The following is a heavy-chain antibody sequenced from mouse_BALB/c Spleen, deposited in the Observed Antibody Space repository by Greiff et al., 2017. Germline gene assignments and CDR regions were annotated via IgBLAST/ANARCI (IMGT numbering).Heavy chain of an antibody. Sequence: EVKLMESGPGLVKPSQSLSLTCTVTGYSITSDYAWNWIRQFPGNKLEWMGYISYSGSTSYNPSLKSRISITRDTSTNQFFLQLNSVTTEDTATYYCARGGNPSFDYWGQGTTLTVSS. J-gene: IGHJ2*01. V-gene: IGHV3-2*02. CDR2: ISYSGST. CDR1: GYSITSDYA. D-gene: IGHD2-1*01. CDR3: ARGGNPSFDY.